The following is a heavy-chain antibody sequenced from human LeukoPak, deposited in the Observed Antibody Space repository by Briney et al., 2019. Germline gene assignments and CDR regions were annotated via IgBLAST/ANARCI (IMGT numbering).Heavy chain of an antibody. CDR2: ISYDGSNK. CDR3: AREGVWIRGAFDI. V-gene: IGHV3-30*04. CDR1: GFTFSSYA. J-gene: IGHJ3*02. D-gene: IGHD5-12*01. Sequence: GGSLRLSCAASGFTFSSYAMHWVRQAPGKGLEWVAVISYDGSNKYYADSVKGRFTISRDNSKNTLYLQMNSLRAEDTAVYYCAREGVWIRGAFDIWGQGTMVTVSS.